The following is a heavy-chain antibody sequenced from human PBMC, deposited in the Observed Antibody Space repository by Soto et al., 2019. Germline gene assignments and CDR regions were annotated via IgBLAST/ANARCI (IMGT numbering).Heavy chain of an antibody. J-gene: IGHJ5*02. CDR2: IWYDGSNK. CDR1: GFTFSSYG. V-gene: IGHV3-33*01. D-gene: IGHD3-10*01. CDR3: ARGLGGFGELSLDP. Sequence: PGGSLRLSCAASGFTFSSYGMHWVRQAPGKGLEWVAVIWYDGSNKYYADSVKGRFTISRDNSKNTLYLQMNSLRAEDTAVYYCARGLGGFGELSLDPWGQGTLVTVSS.